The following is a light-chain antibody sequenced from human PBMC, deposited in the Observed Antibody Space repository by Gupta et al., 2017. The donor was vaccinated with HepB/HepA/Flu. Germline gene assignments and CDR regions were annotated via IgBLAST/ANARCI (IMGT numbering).Light chain of an antibody. Sequence: DIQLTQSPSTLSAFVGDRVTITCRASQSIGIWLAWYQQKPGEAPKVLIYKASTLEIGVPSRFSGSGSGTEFTLTISSLQADDVATYYCQRYNSYSQSFGQGTKLEI. CDR2: KAS. V-gene: IGKV1-5*03. CDR3: QRYNSYSQS. J-gene: IGKJ2*03. CDR1: QSIGIW.